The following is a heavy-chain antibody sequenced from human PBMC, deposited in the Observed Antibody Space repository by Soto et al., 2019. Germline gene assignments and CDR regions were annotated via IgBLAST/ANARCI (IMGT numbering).Heavy chain of an antibody. CDR2: ISAYNGNT. J-gene: IGHJ6*02. Sequence: ALLNVSWQAAGYTITGYVSSWRRHTTGKGLEWMGWISAYNGNTNYAQKLQGRVTMTTDTSTSTAYMELRSLRSDDTAVYHCARDLVIVVVPAAMPPYYYYGMDVWGQGTTVTVSS. D-gene: IGHD2-2*03. CDR3: ARDLVIVVVPAAMPPYYYYGMDV. CDR1: GYTITGYV. V-gene: IGHV1-18*01.